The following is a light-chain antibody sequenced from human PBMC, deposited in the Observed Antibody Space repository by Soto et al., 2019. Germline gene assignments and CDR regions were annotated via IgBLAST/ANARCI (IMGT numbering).Light chain of an antibody. CDR3: GTWDSSLRGV. V-gene: IGLV1-51*02. Sequence: PGQKVTISCSGSSSNIGNNYVSWYQQLPGTAPKLLIYENNKRPSGIPDRFSGSKSGTSATLGITGLQTGDEADYYCGTWDSSLRGVFGTGTKVTVL. CDR2: ENN. J-gene: IGLJ1*01. CDR1: SSNIGNNY.